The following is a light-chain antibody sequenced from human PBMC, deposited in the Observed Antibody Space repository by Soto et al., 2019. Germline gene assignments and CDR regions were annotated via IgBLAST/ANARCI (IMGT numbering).Light chain of an antibody. CDR2: GAS. V-gene: IGKV3-15*01. Sequence: EIVMTQSPATLSVSPGERATLSCRASQSVSSNLAWYQQKPGQTPRLLIYGASTRATGIPARFSGSGSGTEFTLTISSLQSEAFAVYYCQEYNYWPPACTCVQGTKLEIK. J-gene: IGKJ2*02. CDR1: QSVSSN. CDR3: QEYNYWPPACT.